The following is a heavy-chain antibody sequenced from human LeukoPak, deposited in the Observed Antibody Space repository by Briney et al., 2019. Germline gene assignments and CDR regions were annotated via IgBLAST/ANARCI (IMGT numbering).Heavy chain of an antibody. V-gene: IGHV1-69*06. CDR1: GGTFSSYA. Sequence: GASVKVSCKASGGTFSSYAISWVRQAPGQGLEWMGGIIPIFGTANYAQKFQGRVTITADKSTSTAYMELSSLRSEDTAVYYCAGPSYYYGSGSMDVWGKGTTVTVSS. J-gene: IGHJ6*03. D-gene: IGHD3-10*01. CDR2: IIPIFGTA. CDR3: AGPSYYYGSGSMDV.